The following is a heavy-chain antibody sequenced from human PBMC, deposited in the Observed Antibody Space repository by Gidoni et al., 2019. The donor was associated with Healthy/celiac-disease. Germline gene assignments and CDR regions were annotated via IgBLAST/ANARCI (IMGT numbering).Heavy chain of an antibody. D-gene: IGHD3-22*01. V-gene: IGHV4-31*03. CDR2: IYYSGST. J-gene: IGHJ3*02. CDR1: GGSISSGGYY. CDR3: AREDRGVVVVGSDAFNI. Sequence: QVQLQESGPGLVKPSQTLSLTCTVSGGSISSGGYYWSWIRQHPGKGLEWIGYIYYSGSTYYNPSLKSRVTISVDTSKNQISLKLSSVTAADTAVYYCAREDRGVVVVGSDAFNIWGQGTMVTVSS.